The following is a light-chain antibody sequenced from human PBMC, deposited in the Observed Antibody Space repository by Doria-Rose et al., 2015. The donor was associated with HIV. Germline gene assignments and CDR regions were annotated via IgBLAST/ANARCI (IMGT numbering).Light chain of an antibody. CDR3: HQYGTSWT. CDR1: QSFSSTY. CDR2: DGS. Sequence: TQSPGTLSLSPGERATLSCRASQSFSSTYLDWYQQTPGQALSLLIYDGSTRATGIPDRFSASGSGTDFTLTINRLEPEDFALYYCHQYGTSWTFGQGTKVEI. V-gene: IGKV3-20*01. J-gene: IGKJ1*01.